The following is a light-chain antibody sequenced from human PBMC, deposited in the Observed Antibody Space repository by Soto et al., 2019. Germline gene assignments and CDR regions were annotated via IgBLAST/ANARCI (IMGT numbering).Light chain of an antibody. CDR1: SGDVGSYNL. V-gene: IGLV2-23*01. CDR2: AGS. CDR3: CSYAGSSSHVV. Sequence: QSALTQPAAVSGSPGQSITISCTGTSGDVGSYNLVSWYQQHPGKAPKLLIYAGSKRPSGVSNRFSGSKSGNTASLTISGLQAEDEADYYCCSYAGSSSHVVFGGGTKVTVL. J-gene: IGLJ2*01.